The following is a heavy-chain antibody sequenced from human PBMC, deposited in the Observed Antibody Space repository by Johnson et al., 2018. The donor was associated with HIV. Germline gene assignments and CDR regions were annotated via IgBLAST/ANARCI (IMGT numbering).Heavy chain of an antibody. CDR2: IGTAGDT. D-gene: IGHD5-24*01. V-gene: IGHV3-13*01. CDR3: ARAIGDGYPGMKAFDI. CDR1: GFTFSSND. J-gene: IGHJ3*02. Sequence: VQLVESGGGLVQHGGSLRLSCAASGFTFSSNDMHWVRQATGKGLEWVSAIGTAGDTYYPGSVKGRFTISRENAKNSLYLQMNSLRAGDTAVYYCARAIGDGYPGMKAFDIWGQGTMVTVSS.